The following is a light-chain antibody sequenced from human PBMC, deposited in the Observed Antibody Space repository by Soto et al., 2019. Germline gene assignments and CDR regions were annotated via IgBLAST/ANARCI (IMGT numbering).Light chain of an antibody. CDR1: QGINNY. CDR2: TAS. Sequence: DVQETPDPSTLGRSVGRRITKTSRASQGINNYLAWFQQKPGKVPKRLIYTASSLQSGVPSRFSGSGSGTEFTLTISSLQPEDFEIYYCQQYNNWPITFGQGTRLEI. CDR3: QQYNNWPIT. V-gene: IGKV1-17*03. J-gene: IGKJ5*01.